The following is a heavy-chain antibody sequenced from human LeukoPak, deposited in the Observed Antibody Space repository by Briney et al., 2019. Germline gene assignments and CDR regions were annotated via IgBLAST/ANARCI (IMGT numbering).Heavy chain of an antibody. V-gene: IGHV3-23*01. D-gene: IGHD2-8*02. CDR3: AKAQRASCTGAHCYPLDF. Sequence: GGSLRLSCVASGFNFNNYAMNWVRQAPGKRLEWVSCFVGVRPDTYHAESVKGRFTMSRDNSKSTVYLQMNNLRVEDTAVYYCAKAQRASCTGAHCYPLDFWGQGTLVAVSS. J-gene: IGHJ4*02. CDR1: GFNFNNYA. CDR2: FVGVRPDT.